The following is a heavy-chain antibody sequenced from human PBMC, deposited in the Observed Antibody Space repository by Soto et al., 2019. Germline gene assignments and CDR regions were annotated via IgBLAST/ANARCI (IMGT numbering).Heavy chain of an antibody. CDR2: LYPGPGT. Sequence: EEQLVESGGGLIGPGGSLRLSCAVSGFSVSTNFMNWVRQAPGKEPRWVAVLYPGPGTYYADSVKGRFIISRDDSTNTLFLHLTYMRAEDTAVYYCARQCGGDCSNAFPLWGQGTMVTVSS. V-gene: IGHV3-66*04. D-gene: IGHD2-21*01. CDR1: GFSVSTNF. J-gene: IGHJ3*01. CDR3: ARQCGGDCSNAFPL.